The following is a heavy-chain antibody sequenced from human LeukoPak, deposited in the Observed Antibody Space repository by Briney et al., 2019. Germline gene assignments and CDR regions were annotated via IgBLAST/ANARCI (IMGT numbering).Heavy chain of an antibody. Sequence: GGSLRLSCAASGFTFSSYGMSWVRQAPGKGLEWVSAISGSGGSTYYADSVKGRFTISRDNAKNSLYLQMNSLRAEDTAVYYCARDIGSSSWYGGVNYWGQGTLVTVSS. V-gene: IGHV3-23*01. CDR2: ISGSGGST. J-gene: IGHJ4*02. CDR1: GFTFSSYG. D-gene: IGHD6-13*01. CDR3: ARDIGSSSWYGGVNY.